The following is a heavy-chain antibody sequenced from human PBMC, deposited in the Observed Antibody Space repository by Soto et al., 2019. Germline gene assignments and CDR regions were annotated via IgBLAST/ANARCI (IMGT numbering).Heavy chain of an antibody. CDR2: IYYSGST. V-gene: IGHV4-59*04. Sequence: PSETLSLTCVVSGGSRSSYYWSWIRQPPGKGLEWIGYIYYSGSTYYNPSLKSRVTISVDTSKNQFSLKLNSVTAADTAVYYCATSNWFDPWGQGTLVTVSS. CDR1: GGSRSSYY. D-gene: IGHD2-2*01. J-gene: IGHJ5*02. CDR3: ATSNWFDP.